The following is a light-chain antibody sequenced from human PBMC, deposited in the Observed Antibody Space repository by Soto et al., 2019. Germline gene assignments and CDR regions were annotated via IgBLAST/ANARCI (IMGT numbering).Light chain of an antibody. Sequence: EFVLTQSPATLSLSPGERATLSCRASQSVSSYLAWYQQKPGQAPRLLIYDASNRATGIPARFSGTGSGTDFTLTISRLEPEDFAMYYCLHHGSSLWTFGQGTKVDIK. J-gene: IGKJ1*01. CDR2: DAS. V-gene: IGKV3-11*01. CDR3: LHHGSSLWT. CDR1: QSVSSY.